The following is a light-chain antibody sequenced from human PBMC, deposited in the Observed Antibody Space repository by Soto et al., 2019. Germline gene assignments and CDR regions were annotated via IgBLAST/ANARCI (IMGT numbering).Light chain of an antibody. Sequence: DIQMTQSPSSLSASVGDRVSVTCRASQSISTFLNWYQQRPGEAPKLLIYAASSLQSGVPSRFSGSGSGADVTLTIGSLQPEDFATYYCQQSYTTPRTFGQGNKVEVK. V-gene: IGKV1-39*01. CDR3: QQSYTTPRT. CDR1: QSISTF. CDR2: AAS. J-gene: IGKJ1*01.